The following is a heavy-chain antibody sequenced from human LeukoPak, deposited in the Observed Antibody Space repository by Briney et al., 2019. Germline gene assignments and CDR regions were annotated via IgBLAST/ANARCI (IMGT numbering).Heavy chain of an antibody. CDR2: FYNSGRS. J-gene: IGHJ4*02. Sequence: PSETLSLTCTVSDDSISDYYRGWIRQPPGKGLEWIGYFYNSGRSTYNPSLKSRVTISADTSRNHFSLKLNSVTTADTAVYYCTRGAGWLIDYWGQGILVTVSS. D-gene: IGHD3-16*01. CDR1: DDSISDYY. CDR3: TRGAGWLIDY. V-gene: IGHV4-59*01.